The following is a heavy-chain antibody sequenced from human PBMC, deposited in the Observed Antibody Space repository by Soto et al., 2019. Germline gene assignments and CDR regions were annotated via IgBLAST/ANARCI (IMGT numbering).Heavy chain of an antibody. Sequence: QVQLQESGPGLVKPSQTLSLTCTVSGGSISRGGYYWSWIRQNPGKGLEWIGYPYNSVSTYYNPSLKRRVHIPVDTSKSQFSLKLTSVAGADAAVYYCARDPAPWGQGTLVTVSS. CDR3: ARDPAP. J-gene: IGHJ5*02. CDR1: GGSISRGGYY. V-gene: IGHV4-31*03. CDR2: PYNSVST.